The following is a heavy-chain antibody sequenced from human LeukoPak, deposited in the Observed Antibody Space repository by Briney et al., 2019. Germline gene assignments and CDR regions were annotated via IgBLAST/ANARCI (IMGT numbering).Heavy chain of an antibody. J-gene: IGHJ4*02. CDR2: ISNSGGST. CDR3: AKEGFDS. V-gene: IGHV3-23*01. Sequence: PGGSLRLSGAASGFTFSSYVMSWVRQAPGKGLEWVSSISNSGGSTYYADSVKGRFTISRDNSKNTLYLQMNSLGAEDTAVYYCAKEGFDSWGQGTLVTVSS. CDR1: GFTFSSYV.